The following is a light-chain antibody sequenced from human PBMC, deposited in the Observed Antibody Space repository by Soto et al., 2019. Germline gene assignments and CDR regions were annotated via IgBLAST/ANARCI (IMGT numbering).Light chain of an antibody. J-gene: IGKJ2*01. CDR1: QDISNY. Sequence: DIQMTQSPSSLSASVGDRVTITCQASQDISNYLNWYQQKPGKAPKLLIYDAFKLETGVPSRFSGSGSGTDFSFTISSLQPEDIAIYYCQQYDNLPYTFGQGTKLEIK. V-gene: IGKV1-33*01. CDR3: QQYDNLPYT. CDR2: DAF.